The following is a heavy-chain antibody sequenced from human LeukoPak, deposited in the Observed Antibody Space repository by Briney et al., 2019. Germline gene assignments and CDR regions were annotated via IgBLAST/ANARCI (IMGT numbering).Heavy chain of an antibody. CDR2: IYYSGST. CDR1: GGSISSYY. V-gene: IGHV4-59*01. CDR3: AKERSGWYYDY. J-gene: IGHJ4*02. Sequence: SETLSLTCTVSGGSISSYYWSWIRQPPGKGLEWIGYIYYSGSTNYNPSLKSRVAISVDTSKNQFSLKLSSVTAADTAVYYCAKERSGWYYDYWGQGTLVTVSS. D-gene: IGHD6-19*01.